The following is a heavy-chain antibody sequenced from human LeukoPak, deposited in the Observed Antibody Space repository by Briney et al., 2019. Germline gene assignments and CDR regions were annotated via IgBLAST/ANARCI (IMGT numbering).Heavy chain of an antibody. CDR2: INHSGST. D-gene: IGHD3-10*01. CDR1: GGSFSGYY. J-gene: IGHJ4*02. V-gene: IGHV4-34*01. CDR3: ARGRYTYYYGSGTPTSDNY. Sequence: PSETLSLTCAVYGGSFSGYYWSWIRQPPGKGLEWIGEINHSGSTNYNPSLKSRVTISVDTSKNQFSLKLSSVTAADTAVYYCARGRYTYYYGSGTPTSDNYWGQGTLVTVSS.